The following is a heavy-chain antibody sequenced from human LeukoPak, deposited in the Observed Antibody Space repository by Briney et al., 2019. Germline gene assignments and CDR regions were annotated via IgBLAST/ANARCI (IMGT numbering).Heavy chain of an antibody. J-gene: IGHJ4*02. CDR2: IYYSGST. D-gene: IGHD3-22*01. Sequence: SETLFLTCTVSGGSISSSSYYWGWIRQPPGKGLEWIGSIYYSGSTYYNPSLKSRVTISVDTSKNQFSLKLSSVTAADTAVYYCARGRQPGYYYDSSGYLSYWGQGTLVTVSS. CDR1: GGSISSSSYY. CDR3: ARGRQPGYYYDSSGYLSY. V-gene: IGHV4-39*07.